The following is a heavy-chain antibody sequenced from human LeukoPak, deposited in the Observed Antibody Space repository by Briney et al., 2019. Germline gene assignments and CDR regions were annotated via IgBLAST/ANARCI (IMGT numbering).Heavy chain of an antibody. CDR3: AKGGCRCTCNPLAY. J-gene: IGHJ4*02. D-gene: IGHD3-16*02. V-gene: IGHV3-23*01. CDR1: GFNFSGFG. Sequence: GGSLRLSWAASGFNFSGFGMSWVRPAPGKGLEWISSSGDSGGSTYYADSLKGRFTISRDNSQNTWYLQMNNLRAEDTAVYYCAKGGCRCTCNPLAYWGQGALVTVSP. CDR2: SGDSGGST.